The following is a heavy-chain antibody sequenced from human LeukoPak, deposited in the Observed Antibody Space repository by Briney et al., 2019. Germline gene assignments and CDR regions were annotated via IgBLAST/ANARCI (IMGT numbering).Heavy chain of an antibody. J-gene: IGHJ3*02. Sequence: GGSLRLSCAASGFTFSSYAMHWVRQAPGKGLEWVAVISYDGSNKYYADSVKGRFTISRDNSKNTLYLQMNSLRAEDTAVYYCARESWGSGAAFDIWGQGTMVTVSS. CDR2: ISYDGSNK. CDR3: ARESWGSGAAFDI. D-gene: IGHD6-19*01. V-gene: IGHV3-30-3*01. CDR1: GFTFSSYA.